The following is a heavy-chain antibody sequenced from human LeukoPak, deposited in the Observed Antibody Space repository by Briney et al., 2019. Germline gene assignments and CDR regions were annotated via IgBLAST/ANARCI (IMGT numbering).Heavy chain of an antibody. J-gene: IGHJ4*02. CDR2: ISGSGGST. CDR3: AIYSYGLIFDY. CDR1: GFAFSSYA. D-gene: IGHD5-18*01. Sequence: PGGSLRLSCAASGFAFSSYAMSWVRQAPGKGPEWVSAISGSGGSTYYADSVKGRFTISRDNSKNTLYLQMNSLRAEDTAVYYCAIYSYGLIFDYWGQGTLVTVSS. V-gene: IGHV3-23*01.